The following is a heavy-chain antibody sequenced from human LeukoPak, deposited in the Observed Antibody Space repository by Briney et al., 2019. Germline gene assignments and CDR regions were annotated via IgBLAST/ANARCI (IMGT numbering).Heavy chain of an antibody. V-gene: IGHV4-39*01. CDR1: GGSISSSSYY. CDR2: IYYSGST. CDR3: ARFLAAKSYSFDC. D-gene: IGHD6-6*01. J-gene: IGHJ4*02. Sequence: SETLSLTCTVSGGSISSSSYYWGWIRQPPGKGLEWIGSIYYSGSTYYNPSLKSRVTISVDTSKNQFSLKLSSVTAADTAVYYCARFLAAKSYSFDCWGQGTLVAVSS.